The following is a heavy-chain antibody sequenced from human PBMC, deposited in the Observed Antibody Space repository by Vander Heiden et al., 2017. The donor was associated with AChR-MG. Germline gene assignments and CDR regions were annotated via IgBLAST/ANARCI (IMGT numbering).Heavy chain of an antibody. CDR2: MNPSADAT. CDR3: ARGGTTDEGLDS. Sequence: QVQLVQSGAEVKKPGASVMLSCKASGYSFTDYYIQWVRQAPGQGLEWVGIMNPSADATSYAQKLQGRVTMTRDTSTSTDYMELSSLTSEDTAVYYCARGGTTDEGLDSWGQGTLVTVSS. D-gene: IGHD1-7*01. V-gene: IGHV1-46*01. J-gene: IGHJ4*02. CDR1: GYSFTDYY.